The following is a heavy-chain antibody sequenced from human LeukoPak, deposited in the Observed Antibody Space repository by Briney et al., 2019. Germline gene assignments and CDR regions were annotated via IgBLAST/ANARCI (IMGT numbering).Heavy chain of an antibody. V-gene: IGHV4-59*11. J-gene: IGHJ4*02. D-gene: IGHD3-22*01. CDR2: IYYSGST. CDR3: ARAVGYYYDSSGYYYFDY. Sequence: SETLSLTCTVSGGFISSQFWSWIRQPPGKGLEWIGYIYYSGSTKYNPSLKSRVTIAVDTSKNQFSLKLSSVTAADTAVYYCARAVGYYYDSSGYYYFDYWGQGTLVTVSS. CDR1: GGFISSQF.